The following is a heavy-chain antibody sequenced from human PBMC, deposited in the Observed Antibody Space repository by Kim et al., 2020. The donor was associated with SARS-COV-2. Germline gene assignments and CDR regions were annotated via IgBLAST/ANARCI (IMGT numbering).Heavy chain of an antibody. Sequence: GGSLRLSCAASGFTFSSYAMSWVRQAPGKGLEWVSAISGSGGSTYYADSVKGRFTISRDNSKNTLYLQMNSLRAEDTAVYYCANLLRKAVAGTPFDYWGQGTLVTVSS. CDR3: ANLLRKAVAGTPFDY. CDR2: ISGSGGST. CDR1: GFTFSSYA. J-gene: IGHJ4*02. V-gene: IGHV3-23*01. D-gene: IGHD6-19*01.